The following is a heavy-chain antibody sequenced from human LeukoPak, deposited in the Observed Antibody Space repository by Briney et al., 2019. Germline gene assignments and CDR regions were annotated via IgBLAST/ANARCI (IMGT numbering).Heavy chain of an antibody. J-gene: IGHJ4*02. CDR1: GYTFTSYY. V-gene: IGHV1-46*01. Sequence: ASVKVSCKASGYTFTSYYMHWVRQAPGQGLEWMGIINPSGGSTSYAQKFQGRVTMTRDTSTSTVYMELSSLRSEDTAVYYCARDDPSYYDFRSGYLNYFDYWGQGTLVTVSS. CDR2: INPSGGST. CDR3: ARDDPSYYDFRSGYLNYFDY. D-gene: IGHD3-3*01.